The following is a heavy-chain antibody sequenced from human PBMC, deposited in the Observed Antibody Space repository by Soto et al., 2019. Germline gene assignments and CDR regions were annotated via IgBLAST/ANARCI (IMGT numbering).Heavy chain of an antibody. V-gene: IGHV1-18*01. J-gene: IGHJ4*02. CDR2: ISAYNGNT. CDR1: GYTFSSYG. CDR3: ARDGAWRDYSNYGTD. Sequence: VQLVQTGAEVKKPGASVKVSCKASGYTFSSYGISWVRQAPGQGREWMGWISAYNGNTNYAQKLQGRVTMTKDTSTSTAYMELRSLSSGDTAVYYCARDGAWRDYSNYGTDWGQGTLVTVSS. D-gene: IGHD4-4*01.